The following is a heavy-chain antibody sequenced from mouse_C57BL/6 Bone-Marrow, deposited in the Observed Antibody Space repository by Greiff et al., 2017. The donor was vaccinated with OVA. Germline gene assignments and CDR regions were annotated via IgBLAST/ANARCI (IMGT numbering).Heavy chain of an antibody. CDR1: GFTFSSYG. CDR2: ISSGGSYT. J-gene: IGHJ3*01. D-gene: IGHD4-1*01. Sequence: EVKLMESGGDLVKPGGSLKLSCAASGFTFSSYGMSWVRQTPDKRLEWVATISSGGSYTYYPDSVKGRFTISRDNANNTLYLQMSSLKSEDTAMYYGAGRDWAGFAYWGQGTLVTVSA. CDR3: AGRDWAGFAY. V-gene: IGHV5-6*02.